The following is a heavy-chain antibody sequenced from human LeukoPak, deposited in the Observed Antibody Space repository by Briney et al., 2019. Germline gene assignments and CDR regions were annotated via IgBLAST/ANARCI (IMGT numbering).Heavy chain of an antibody. CDR2: ISYDGSNK. V-gene: IGHV3-30-3*01. D-gene: IGHD3-22*01. CDR3: ARGGPVIITMIVVVTKNYFDY. Sequence: SGRSLRLSCAASGFTFSSYAMHWVRQAPGKGLEWVAVISYDGSNKYYADSVKGRFTISRDNSKNTLYLQMNSLRAEDTVGNYWARGGPVIITMIVVVTKNYFDYWGQETLVTVSS. CDR1: GFTFSSYA. J-gene: IGHJ4*02.